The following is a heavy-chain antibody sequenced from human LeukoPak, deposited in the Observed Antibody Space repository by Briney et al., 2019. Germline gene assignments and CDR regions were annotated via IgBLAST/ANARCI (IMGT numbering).Heavy chain of an antibody. CDR2: ISDSGGST. Sequence: GGSLRLSCAASGFTFSSYAMSWVRQAPGKGLEWVSAISDSGGSTYYAGSVKGRFTISRDNSKNTLFLQVNSLRAEDTAVYYCAKSRLGIGYGSTWYPGDYWGQGTLVTISS. CDR1: GFTFSSYA. J-gene: IGHJ4*02. V-gene: IGHV3-23*01. D-gene: IGHD6-13*01. CDR3: AKSRLGIGYGSTWYPGDY.